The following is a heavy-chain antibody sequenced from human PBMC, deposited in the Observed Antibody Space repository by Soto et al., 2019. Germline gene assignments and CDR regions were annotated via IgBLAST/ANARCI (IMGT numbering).Heavy chain of an antibody. CDR1: SVSITSSNW. J-gene: IGHJ4*02. D-gene: IGHD3-16*01. CDR2: ISHSGTV. CDR3: ARDYDGFDY. Sequence: QVRLQESGPGLVKPSETVSLTCDVSSVSITSSNWWTWVRQPPGKGLEWIGKISHSGTVNYNATLRSRVIISVDKPKNQLSLKLMSVTAADTAVYYCARDYDGFDYWSQGILVTVSS. V-gene: IGHV4-4*02.